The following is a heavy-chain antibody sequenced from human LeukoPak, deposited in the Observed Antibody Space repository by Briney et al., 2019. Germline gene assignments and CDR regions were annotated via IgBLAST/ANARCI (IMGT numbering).Heavy chain of an antibody. J-gene: IGHJ6*03. D-gene: IGHD6-13*01. Sequence: PGGSLRLSCAASGFTFSSYSMNWVRQAPGKGLEWVSSISSSSSYIYYADSVKGRFTISRDNAKNSLYLQMNSLRAEDTAVYYCARDAIAAAGKGGKNYYYYMDVWGKGTTVTVSS. CDR3: ARDAIAAAGKGGKNYYYYMDV. V-gene: IGHV3-21*01. CDR1: GFTFSSYS. CDR2: ISSSSSYI.